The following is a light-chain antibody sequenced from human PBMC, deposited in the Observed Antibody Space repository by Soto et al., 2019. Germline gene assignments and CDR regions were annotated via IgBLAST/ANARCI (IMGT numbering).Light chain of an antibody. Sequence: ELVLTQSPGTLSLSPGERATLSCRASQSVTSSYLAWYQQKPGQAPRLLIYGTSTRATGIPDRFSGSGSGTDFTLTISRLEPEDFAVYYCQEYGSSRTFGRGTKVEIK. CDR3: QEYGSSRT. J-gene: IGKJ1*01. CDR2: GTS. V-gene: IGKV3-20*01. CDR1: QSVTSSY.